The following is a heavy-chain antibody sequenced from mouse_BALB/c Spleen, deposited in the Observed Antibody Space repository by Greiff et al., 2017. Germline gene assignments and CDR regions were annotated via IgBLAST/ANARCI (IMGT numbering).Heavy chain of an antibody. D-gene: IGHD1-1*01. CDR3: ARSYYYGSRSWYFDV. CDR1: GYTFSSYW. Sequence: VQLQQSGAELMKPGASVKISCKATGYTFSSYWIEWVKQRPGHGLEWIGEILPGSGSTNYNEKFKGKATFTADTSSNTAYMQLSSLTSEDSAVYYCARSYYYGSRSWYFDVWGAGTTVTVSS. CDR2: ILPGSGST. J-gene: IGHJ1*01. V-gene: IGHV1-9*01.